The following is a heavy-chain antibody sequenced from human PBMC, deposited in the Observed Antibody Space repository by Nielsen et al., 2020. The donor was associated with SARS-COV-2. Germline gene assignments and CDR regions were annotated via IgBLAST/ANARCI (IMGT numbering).Heavy chain of an antibody. CDR2: ISYDGSNK. CDR3: ARDFSRISSLVVTNDAFDI. Sequence: VRQAPGKGLEWVAVISYDGSNKYYADSVKGRFTISRDNSKNTLYLQMNSLRAEDTALYHCARDFSRISSLVVTNDAFDIWGQGTMVTVSS. J-gene: IGHJ3*02. D-gene: IGHD2-2*01. V-gene: IGHV3-30*04.